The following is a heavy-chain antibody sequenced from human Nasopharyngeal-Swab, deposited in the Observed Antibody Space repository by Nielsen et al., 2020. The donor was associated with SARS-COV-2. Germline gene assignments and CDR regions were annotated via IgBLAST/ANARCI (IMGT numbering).Heavy chain of an antibody. CDR2: INHSGST. J-gene: IGHJ4*02. D-gene: IGHD5-18*01. CDR3: ARRGQLWSPDGLGY. V-gene: IGHV4-34*01. CDR1: GGSFSGYY. Sequence: SETLSLTCAVYGGSFSGYYWSWIRQPPGKGLEWIGEINHSGSTNYNPSLKSRVTISVDTSKNQFSLKLSSVTAADTAVYYGARRGQLWSPDGLGYWGQGTLVTVSS.